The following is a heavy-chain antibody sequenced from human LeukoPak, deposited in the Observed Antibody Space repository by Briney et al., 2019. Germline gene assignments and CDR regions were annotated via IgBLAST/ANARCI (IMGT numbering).Heavy chain of an antibody. V-gene: IGHV3-21*01. D-gene: IGHD1-26*01. J-gene: IGHJ4*02. CDR1: GFTFSSYS. CDR2: SSSSSSYI. Sequence: PGGSLRLSCAASGFTFSSYSMTWVRQAPGKGLEWVSSSSSSSSYIYYADSVKGRFTISRDNAKNSLYLQMNSLRAEDTAVYYCARVKKATEEPYYFDYWGQGTLVTVSS. CDR3: ARVKKATEEPYYFDY.